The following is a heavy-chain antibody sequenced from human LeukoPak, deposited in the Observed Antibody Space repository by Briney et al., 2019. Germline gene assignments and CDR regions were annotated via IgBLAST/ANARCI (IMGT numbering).Heavy chain of an antibody. CDR1: DGSFSGYY. CDR3: AKFYGDTLEDAFDI. D-gene: IGHD4-17*01. Sequence: PSETLSLTCAVYDGSFSGYYWSWIRQPPGKGLEWIGEINHSGSTNYNPSLKSRVTISVDTSKNQFSLKLSSVTAADTAVYYCAKFYGDTLEDAFDIWGQGTMVTVSS. V-gene: IGHV4-34*01. J-gene: IGHJ3*02. CDR2: INHSGST.